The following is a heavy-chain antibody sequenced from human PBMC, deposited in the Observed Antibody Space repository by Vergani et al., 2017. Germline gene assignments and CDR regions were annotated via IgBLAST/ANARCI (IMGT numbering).Heavy chain of an antibody. D-gene: IGHD3-9*01. CDR3: ARAFNDILSGYPQTLDY. Sequence: QVQLQESGPGLVKPSETLSLTCTVSGGSISSYYWSWIRQPPGKGLEWIGYIYYSGSTNYNPSLKSRVTISVDTAKNQFSLKLSSVTAADTAVYYWARAFNDILSGYPQTLDYWGQGTLVTVSS. CDR1: GGSISSYY. V-gene: IGHV4-59*01. CDR2: IYYSGST. J-gene: IGHJ4*02.